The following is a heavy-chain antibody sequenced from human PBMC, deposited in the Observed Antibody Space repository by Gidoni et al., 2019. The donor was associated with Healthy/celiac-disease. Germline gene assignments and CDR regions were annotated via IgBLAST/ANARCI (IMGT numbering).Heavy chain of an antibody. CDR1: GGSISSSSYY. CDR3: ARPKGGYSSSSGWFDP. CDR2: IYYSGST. J-gene: IGHJ5*02. Sequence: QLQLQESGPGLVKPSETLSLTCTVAGGSISSSSYYWGWIRQPPGKGLEWIGSIYYSGSTYYNPSLKSRVTISVDTSKNQFSLKLSSVTAADTAVYYCARPKGGYSSSSGWFDPWGQGTLVTVSS. V-gene: IGHV4-39*01. D-gene: IGHD6-6*01.